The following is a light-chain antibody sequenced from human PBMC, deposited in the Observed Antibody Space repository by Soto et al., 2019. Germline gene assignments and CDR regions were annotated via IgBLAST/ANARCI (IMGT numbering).Light chain of an antibody. CDR2: AAS. J-gene: IGKJ5*01. CDR3: QQSYSTLIT. V-gene: IGKV1-39*01. CDR1: QGINTF. Sequence: IQLTHSPSSLSASVGDRVTITCRASQGINTFLAWYQQKAGKAPKLLIYAASTLQSGVPSRFSGSGSGTDFTLTISSLQPEDFATYYCQQSYSTLITFGQGTRLEIK.